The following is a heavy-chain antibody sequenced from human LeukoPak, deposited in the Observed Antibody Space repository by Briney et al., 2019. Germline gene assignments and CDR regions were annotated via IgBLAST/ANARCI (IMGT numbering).Heavy chain of an antibody. D-gene: IGHD6-13*01. V-gene: IGHV4-4*07. CDR2: IYTSGST. J-gene: IGHJ1*01. CDR1: GGSISSYY. CDR3: VIDGYSSSWYQVYFQH. Sequence: SETLSLTCTVSGGSISSYYWSWIRQPAGKGLEWIGRIYTSGSTNYNPSLKSRVTMSVDTSKNQFSLKLSSVTAADTAVYYCVIDGYSSSWYQVYFQHWGQGTLVTVSS.